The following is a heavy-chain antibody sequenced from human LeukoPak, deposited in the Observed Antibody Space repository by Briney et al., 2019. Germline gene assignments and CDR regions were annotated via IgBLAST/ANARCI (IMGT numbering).Heavy chain of an antibody. Sequence: GGSLRLSCAASGFTFSSCAMSWVRQAPGKGLEWVSAIYSGDSTYYADSVKGRFTISRDNSKNTLNLQMNSLRAEDTAVYYSASPGEGYSFYYGMDVWGQGTTVTVSS. CDR3: ASPGEGYSFYYGMDV. D-gene: IGHD5-24*01. V-gene: IGHV3-66*01. J-gene: IGHJ6*02. CDR1: GFTFSSCA. CDR2: IYSGDST.